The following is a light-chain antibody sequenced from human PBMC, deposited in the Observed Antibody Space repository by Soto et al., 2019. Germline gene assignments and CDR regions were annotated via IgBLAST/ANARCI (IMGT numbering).Light chain of an antibody. CDR3: QRRANWPLT. Sequence: EIVLTQSPATQSLSPGERATLSCRASQSVSSYLAWYQQRPGQAPRLLIYDASNRATAVPARFSGSGSGTDFTLSISSLEPEDFAVYYCQRRANWPLTFGGGTKLEIK. CDR1: QSVSSY. CDR2: DAS. J-gene: IGKJ4*01. V-gene: IGKV3-11*01.